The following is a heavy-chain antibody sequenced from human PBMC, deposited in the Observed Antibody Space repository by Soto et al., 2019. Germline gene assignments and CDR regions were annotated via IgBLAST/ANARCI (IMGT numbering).Heavy chain of an antibody. CDR2: VNRNNGHT. V-gene: IGHV1-8*01. CDR1: GYTFTSYD. Sequence: QVQLVQSGAEVKKPGASVKVSCKASGYTFTSYDINWVRQATGQGLEWMGWVNRNNGHTGYAQKFQGRVTMTRNTSISTAYMELDSLRSEDTAVYYCVRLFYYGSGSWVEWGQGTLVTVSS. D-gene: IGHD3-10*01. CDR3: VRLFYYGSGSWVE. J-gene: IGHJ4*02.